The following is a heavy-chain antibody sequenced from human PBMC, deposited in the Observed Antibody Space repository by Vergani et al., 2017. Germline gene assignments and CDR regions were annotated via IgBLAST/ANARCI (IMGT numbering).Heavy chain of an antibody. CDR1: GFTFSSYW. J-gene: IGHJ4*02. CDR2: IKQDGSEK. D-gene: IGHD6-13*01. V-gene: IGHV3-7*01. Sequence: EVQLVESGGGLVQPGRSLRLSCAASGFTFSSYWMSWVRQAPGKGLEWVANIKQDGSEKYYVDSVKGRFTISRDNAKNSLYLQMNSLRAEDTAVYYCARGSRAAGYSGPDSWGQGTRVTVSS. CDR3: ARGSRAAGYSGPDS.